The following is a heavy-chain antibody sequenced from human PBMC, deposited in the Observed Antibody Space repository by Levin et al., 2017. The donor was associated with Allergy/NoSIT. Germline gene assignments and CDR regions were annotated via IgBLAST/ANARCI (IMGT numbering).Heavy chain of an antibody. V-gene: IGHV2-5*01. J-gene: IGHJ4*02. CDR1: GFSLSSAGVG. Sequence: NVSGPTLVKPTETLTLTCTFSGFSLSSAGVGVDWIRQPPGKALEWLAHMFWNGDKRYSPSLMTRLTIAKDTSKNQVVLTMTNVDPMDTATYFCARRRDGYSIYDYWGQGILVTVSS. D-gene: IGHD5-24*01. CDR2: MFWNGDK. CDR3: ARRRDGYSIYDY.